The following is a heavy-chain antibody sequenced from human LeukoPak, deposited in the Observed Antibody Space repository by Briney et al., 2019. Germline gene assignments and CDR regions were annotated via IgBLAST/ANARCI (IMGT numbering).Heavy chain of an antibody. J-gene: IGHJ4*02. CDR2: INAGNGNT. Sequence: GASVKVSCKASGYAFTSYAMHWVRQAPGQRLEWMGWINAGNGNTKYSQKFQGRVTITRDTSASTAYMELSSLRSEDTAVYYCARDPQVGAPDYWGQGTLVTVSS. CDR3: ARDPQVGAPDY. V-gene: IGHV1-3*01. D-gene: IGHD1-26*01. CDR1: GYAFTSYA.